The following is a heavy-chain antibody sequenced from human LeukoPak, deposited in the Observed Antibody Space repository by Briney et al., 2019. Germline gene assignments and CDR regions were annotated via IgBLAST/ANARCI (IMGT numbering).Heavy chain of an antibody. CDR3: AKDRGVEDDAFDI. CDR2: ISVSGGST. D-gene: IGHD3-10*01. CDR1: GFTFSSYA. Sequence: GGSLRLSCAASGFTFSSYAMSWVRQSAGNGLEWVSAISVSGGSTYYAASVKGRFTIARDNSKNTLYLQMNSLRAEDTAVYYCAKDRGVEDDAFDIWGQGTMVTVSS. J-gene: IGHJ3*02. V-gene: IGHV3-23*01.